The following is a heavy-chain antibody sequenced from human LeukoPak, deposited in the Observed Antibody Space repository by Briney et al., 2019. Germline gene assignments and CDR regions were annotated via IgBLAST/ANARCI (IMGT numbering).Heavy chain of an antibody. V-gene: IGHV3-30*04. D-gene: IGHD1-1*01. CDR3: AGGALLEPFDI. CDR2: ILYDGSNK. J-gene: IGHJ3*02. Sequence: GGSLRLSCAASGFTFSSYAMYWVRQAPGKGLEWVAGILYDGSNKYCADSVKGRFTISRDNSKNTLYVQMNSLRAEDTAVYYCAGGALLEPFDIWGQGTMVTVSS. CDR1: GFTFSSYA.